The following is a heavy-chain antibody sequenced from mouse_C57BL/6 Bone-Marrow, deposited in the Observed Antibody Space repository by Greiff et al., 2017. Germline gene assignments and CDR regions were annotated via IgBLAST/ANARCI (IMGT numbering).Heavy chain of an antibody. CDR2: IDPETGGT. V-gene: IGHV1-15*01. CDR3: TSSYGSYAMDY. Sequence: QVQLQQSGAELVRPGASVTLSCKASGYTFTDYEMHWVKQTPVHGLEWIGAIDPETGGTAYNQKFKGKAILTADKSSSTAYMELRSVTSEDSAVYYCTSSYGSYAMDYWGQGTSVTVSS. CDR1: GYTFTDYE. D-gene: IGHD1-1*02. J-gene: IGHJ4*01.